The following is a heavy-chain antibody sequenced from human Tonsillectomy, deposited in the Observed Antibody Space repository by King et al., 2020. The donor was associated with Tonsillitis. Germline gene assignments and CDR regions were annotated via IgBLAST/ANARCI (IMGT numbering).Heavy chain of an antibody. Sequence: VQLQESGPGLVKPSETLSLTCAVSGYSISSGYYWGWIRQPPGKGLEWIGSIYHSGSTYYNPSLKSRVTISVDTSKNHFSLKLSSVTAADTAVYYCARVGGYTVTTGFDYWGQGTLVTVSS. V-gene: IGHV4-38-2*01. D-gene: IGHD4-17*01. J-gene: IGHJ4*02. CDR2: IYHSGST. CDR1: GYSISSGYY. CDR3: ARVGGYTVTTGFDY.